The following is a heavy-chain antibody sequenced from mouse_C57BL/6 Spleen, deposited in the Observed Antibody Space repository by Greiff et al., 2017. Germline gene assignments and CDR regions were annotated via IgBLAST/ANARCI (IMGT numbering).Heavy chain of an antibody. D-gene: IGHD2-3*01. CDR3: ARRSLYGGYSYWYFDV. CDR1: GYAFTNYL. V-gene: IGHV1-54*01. J-gene: IGHJ1*03. CDR2: LNPGSGGT. Sequence: VQLQESGAELVRPGTSVKVSCKASGYAFTNYLIEWVKQRPGQGLEWIGVLNPGSGGTNYNEKFKGKATLTADKYSSTDYMQLSSLTSECSSVYFSARRSLYGGYSYWYFDVWGTGTTVTVSS.